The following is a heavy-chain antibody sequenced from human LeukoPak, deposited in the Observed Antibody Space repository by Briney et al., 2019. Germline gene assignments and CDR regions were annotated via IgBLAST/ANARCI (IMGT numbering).Heavy chain of an antibody. J-gene: IGHJ4*02. CDR3: AKDLWKPDY. CDR1: GFTFSSDP. Sequence: QAGGSLRLSCAASGFTFSSDPMSWVRQAPGKGLEWVSAIGGDGTSTYYADPVKGRFTISRDNSKNTLYLQMNSLRVEDTAIYYCAKDLWKPDYWGPGTLVTVSS. V-gene: IGHV3-23*01. D-gene: IGHD1-1*01. CDR2: IGGDGTST.